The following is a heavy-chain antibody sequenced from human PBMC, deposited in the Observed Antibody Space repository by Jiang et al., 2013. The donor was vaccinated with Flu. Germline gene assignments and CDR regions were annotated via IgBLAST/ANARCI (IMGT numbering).Heavy chain of an antibody. J-gene: IGHJ4*02. D-gene: IGHD6-13*01. CDR1: GFTFSSYA. Sequence: ASGFTFSSYAMSWVRQAPGKGLEWVSTISGSGGSTYYADSVKGRFTISRDNSKNTLYVQMNSLRAEDTAVYYCARAVKSTGWSNFDYWGQGTLVTVSS. CDR3: ARAVKSTGWSNFDY. V-gene: IGHV3-23*01. CDR2: ISGSGGST.